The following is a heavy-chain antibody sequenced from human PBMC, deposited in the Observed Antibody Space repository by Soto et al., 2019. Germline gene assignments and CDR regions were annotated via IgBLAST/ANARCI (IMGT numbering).Heavy chain of an antibody. CDR1: GFIFSSHG. CDR3: ARAPHYHGSSGVYGMDG. CDR2: IYYTGSDK. D-gene: IGHD3-22*01. Sequence: QVQLVESGGGVVQPGRSLRLSCAASGFIFSSHGMHWVRQAPGKGLEWVALIYYTGSDKYYADSLRGRFTISRDNSKDTLYLQMNSLRAEDTAVFYRARAPHYHGSSGVYGMDGWGQGTTVTVSS. J-gene: IGHJ6*02. V-gene: IGHV3-33*01.